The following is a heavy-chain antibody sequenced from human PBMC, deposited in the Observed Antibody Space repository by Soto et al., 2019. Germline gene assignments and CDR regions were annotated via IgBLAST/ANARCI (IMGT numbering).Heavy chain of an antibody. CDR2: ISSYNDDK. V-gene: IGHV1-18*01. CDR3: ARDLLRETWQTNYIHF. J-gene: IGHJ4*02. D-gene: IGHD2-15*01. Sequence: ASVKVSCKTTGYTFSSFGVSWVRQAPGHGLEWVGWISSYNDDKKYAQKFQGRVTITKDTSTKTAYMELRSLTSDDTGVYYCARDLLRETWQTNYIHFWGQGTLVSVSS. CDR1: GYTFSSFG.